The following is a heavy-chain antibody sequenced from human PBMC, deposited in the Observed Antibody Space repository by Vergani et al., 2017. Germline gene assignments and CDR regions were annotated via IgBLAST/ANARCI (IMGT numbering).Heavy chain of an antibody. Sequence: QVQLQESGPGLVKTPGTLSLTCAVSGDSISSNNCWTWVRQPPGKGLEWIGEICHTEDTKYSPSLKSRVTVSVDESRNLFSLRINSVTAAYTAVYYCATIGYRRWGYYFDYWGQGILVTVSS. J-gene: IGHJ4*02. CDR2: ICHTEDT. CDR3: ATIGYRRWGYYFDY. D-gene: IGHD2-2*02. CDR1: GDSISSNNC. V-gene: IGHV4-4*03.